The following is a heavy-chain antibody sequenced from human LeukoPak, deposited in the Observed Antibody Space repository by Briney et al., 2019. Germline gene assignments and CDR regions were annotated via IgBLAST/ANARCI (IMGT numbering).Heavy chain of an antibody. CDR2: IYSGGST. V-gene: IGHV3-53*01. Sequence: GGSLRLSCAASGFTVSSSHMSWVRLAPGKGLEWVSIIYSGGSTSYADSVKGRFIISRDNSKNTLYLQMNSLRAEDTAVYYCARRSPIAGAGPRRLEDWGQGTLVTVSS. CDR1: GFTVSSSH. J-gene: IGHJ4*02. CDR3: ARRSPIAGAGPRRLED. D-gene: IGHD6-13*01.